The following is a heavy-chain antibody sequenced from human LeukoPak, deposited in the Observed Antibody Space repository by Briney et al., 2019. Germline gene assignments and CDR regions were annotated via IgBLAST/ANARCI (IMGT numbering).Heavy chain of an antibody. J-gene: IGHJ4*02. D-gene: IGHD3-22*01. V-gene: IGHV3-7*01. Sequence: DSMKGRFTISRDNAKNSLYLQMNSLGAEDTAVYYCARPYDTRGYSPGYWGRGTLVTVSS. CDR3: ARPYDTRGYSPGY.